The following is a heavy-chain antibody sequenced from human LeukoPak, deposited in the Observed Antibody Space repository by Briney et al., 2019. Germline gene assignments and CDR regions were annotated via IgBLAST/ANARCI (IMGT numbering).Heavy chain of an antibody. CDR1: GFPFSDFF. J-gene: IGHJ4*02. CDR3: AKQSYARSLGE. D-gene: IGHD2-8*01. CDR2: TNSGGSST. Sequence: PGGSLGLSCATSGFPFSDFFMSWVRQAPGKGLEWISTTNSGGSSTDYAESVKGRFTISRDNSKNTLYLQMSSLRVEDTAMYYCAKQSYARSLGEGGPGTLVAVSS. V-gene: IGHV3-23*01.